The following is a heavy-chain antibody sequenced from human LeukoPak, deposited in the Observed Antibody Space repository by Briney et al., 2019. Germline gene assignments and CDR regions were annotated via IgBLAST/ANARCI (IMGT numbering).Heavy chain of an antibody. J-gene: IGHJ4*02. D-gene: IGHD2-15*01. CDR3: ARGQYCSGGSCYLYYFDY. CDR2: IYYSGST. Sequence: PSETLSLTCTVSGGSISSSSYYWGWIRQPPGKGLEWIGSIYYSGSTYYNPSLKSRVTISVDTPKNQFSLKLSSVTAADTAVYYCARGQYCSGGSCYLYYFDYWGQGTLVTVSS. CDR1: GGSISSSSYY. V-gene: IGHV4-39*01.